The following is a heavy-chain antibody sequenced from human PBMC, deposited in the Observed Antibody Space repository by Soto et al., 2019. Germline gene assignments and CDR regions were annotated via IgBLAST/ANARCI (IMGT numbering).Heavy chain of an antibody. CDR2: IIPIFGTA. CDR3: AGDEGPQPMPGWFDP. V-gene: IGHV1-69*12. J-gene: IGHJ5*02. Sequence: QVQLVQSGAEVKKPGSSVKVSCKASGGTFSSYAISWVRQAPGQGLEWMGGIIPIFGTANYAQKFQGRVTIPAAESPSTAYMELSSLRSEDTAVYYCAGDEGPQPMPGWFDPWGQGTLVTVSS. D-gene: IGHD2-2*01. CDR1: GGTFSSYA.